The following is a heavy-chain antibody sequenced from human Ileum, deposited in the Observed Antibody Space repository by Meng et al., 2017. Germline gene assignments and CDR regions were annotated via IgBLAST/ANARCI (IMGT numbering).Heavy chain of an antibody. CDR3: AREWSGSYRHFDY. Sequence: VNLQESGPGLLSPSGPLSLTCAVSGGSISTSDWWSWVRQPPGKGLEWIGEIHHSGSTNYNPSLKSRVTISVDKSKNQFSLKLNSVTAADTAVYYCAREWSGSYRHFDYWGQGTLVTVSS. CDR1: GGSISTSDW. CDR2: IHHSGST. D-gene: IGHD1-26*01. J-gene: IGHJ4*02. V-gene: IGHV4-4*02.